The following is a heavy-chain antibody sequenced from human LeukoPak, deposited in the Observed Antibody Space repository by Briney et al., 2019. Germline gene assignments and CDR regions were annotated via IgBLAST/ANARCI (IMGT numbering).Heavy chain of an antibody. J-gene: IGHJ4*02. CDR1: GFTFSSYA. D-gene: IGHD1-26*01. Sequence: PGGSLRLSCAASGFTFSSYAMSWVRQAPGKGLEWVSAISGSGGSTYYADSVKGRFTISRDNAKNTLYLQMNSLRAEDTAVYYCASVPVGADPVDYWGQGTLVTVSS. CDR3: ASVPVGADPVDY. CDR2: ISGSGGST. V-gene: IGHV3-23*01.